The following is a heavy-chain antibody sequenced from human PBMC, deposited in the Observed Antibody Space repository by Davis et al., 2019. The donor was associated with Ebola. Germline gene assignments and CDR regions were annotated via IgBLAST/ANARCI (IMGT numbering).Heavy chain of an antibody. CDR1: GYTFTGYY. V-gene: IGHV1-2*04. J-gene: IGHJ6*02. CDR2: INPNSGGT. D-gene: IGHD5-18*01. Sequence: AASVKVSCKASGYTFTGYYMHWVRQAPGQGLEWMGWINPNSGGTNYAQKFQGWVTMTRDTSISTAYMELSRLRSDDTAVYYRARGIVYSYGSNYYGMDVWGQGTTVTVSS. CDR3: ARGIVYSYGSNYYGMDV.